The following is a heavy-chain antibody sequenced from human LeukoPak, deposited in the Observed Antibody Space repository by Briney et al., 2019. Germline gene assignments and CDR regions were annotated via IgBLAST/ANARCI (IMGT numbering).Heavy chain of an antibody. CDR2: MNPSSGNT. CDR3: ASVIVRDIVSTLGAFDP. D-gene: IGHD5/OR15-5a*01. CDR1: GYTFTSYD. V-gene: IGHV1-8*02. J-gene: IGHJ5*02. Sequence: ASVKVSCKASGYTFTSYDINWVRQATGQGLEWMGRMNPSSGNTSYAQKFQGRVTMTRDTSTSTGYMEQSSLRSEDTYLYECASVIVRDIVSTLGAFDPWGQGTLVTVSS.